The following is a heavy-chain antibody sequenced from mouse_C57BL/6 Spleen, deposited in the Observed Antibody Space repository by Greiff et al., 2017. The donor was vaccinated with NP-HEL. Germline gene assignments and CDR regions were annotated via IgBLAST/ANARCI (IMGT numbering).Heavy chain of an antibody. J-gene: IGHJ4*01. V-gene: IGHV1-82*01. CDR3: AFFYYAMDY. Sequence: VKLQQSGPELVKPGASVKISCKASGYAFSSSWMNWVKQRPGKGLEWIGRIYPGDGDTNYNGKFKGKATLTADKSSSTAYMQLSSLTSEDSAVYFCAFFYYAMDYWGQGTSVTVSS. CDR2: IYPGDGDT. CDR1: GYAFSSSW.